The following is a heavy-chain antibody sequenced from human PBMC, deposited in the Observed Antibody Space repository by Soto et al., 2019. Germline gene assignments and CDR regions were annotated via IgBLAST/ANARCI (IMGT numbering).Heavy chain of an antibody. CDR3: AGIVVVVAATTWWFDP. V-gene: IGHV4-34*01. J-gene: IGHJ5*02. Sequence: SETLSLTCAVYGGSFSGYYWSWIRQPPGKGLEWIGEINHSGSTNYNPSLKSRVTISVDTSKNQFSLKLSSVTAADTAVYYCAGIVVVVAATTWWFDPWGQGTLVTVYS. CDR2: INHSGST. CDR1: GGSFSGYY. D-gene: IGHD2-15*01.